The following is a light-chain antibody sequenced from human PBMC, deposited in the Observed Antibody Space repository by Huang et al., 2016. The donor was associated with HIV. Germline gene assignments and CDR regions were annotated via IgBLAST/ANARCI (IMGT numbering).Light chain of an antibody. Sequence: EIVLTQSPATLSLSPGERVTLSCRASQSINNFLAWYQQKPGQVPRLLIHDASNRATGIPARFSGGGSGTDFTLTISSLEREDFAVYYCHQRSAWPHTFGQGTKLEIK. CDR3: HQRSAWPHT. J-gene: IGKJ2*01. CDR1: QSINNF. V-gene: IGKV3-11*01. CDR2: DAS.